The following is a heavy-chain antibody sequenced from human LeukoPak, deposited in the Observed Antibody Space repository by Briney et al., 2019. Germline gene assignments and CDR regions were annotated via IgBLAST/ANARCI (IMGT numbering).Heavy chain of an antibody. D-gene: IGHD2-15*01. J-gene: IGHJ5*02. CDR1: GFTFDDYA. V-gene: IGHV3-9*01. CDR2: ISWNSGSI. CDR3: AKDISPGGTVGNWFDP. Sequence: QTGGSLRLSCAASGFTFDDYAMPWVRQAPVKGLEWVSGISWNSGSIGYADSVKGRFTISRDNAKNSLYLQMNSLRAEDTALYYCAKDISPGGTVGNWFDPWGQGTLVTVSS.